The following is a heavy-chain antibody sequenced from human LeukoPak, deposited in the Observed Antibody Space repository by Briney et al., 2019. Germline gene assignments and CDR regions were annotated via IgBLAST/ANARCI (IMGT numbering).Heavy chain of an antibody. D-gene: IGHD6-6*01. J-gene: IGHJ4*02. Sequence: ASVTVSCKASGYTFTGYYMHWVRQAPGQGLEWMGWINPNRGGTNYAQKFQGRVTMTRDTSISTAYMELSRLRSDDTAVYYCARGIAARRFDYWGQGTLVTVSS. CDR2: INPNRGGT. CDR1: GYTFTGYY. CDR3: ARGIAARRFDY. V-gene: IGHV1-2*02.